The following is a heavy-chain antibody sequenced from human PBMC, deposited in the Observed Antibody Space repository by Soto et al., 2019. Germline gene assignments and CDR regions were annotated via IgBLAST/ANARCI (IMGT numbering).Heavy chain of an antibody. CDR3: ANYGRTTIVVVPAAITDAFDI. D-gene: IGHD2-2*01. CDR1: GGSISSSSYY. Sequence: SETLSLTCTVSGGSISSSSYYWGWIRQPPGKGMEWIGSIYYSGSTYYNPSLKSRVTISVDTSKNQFSLKLSSVTAADTAVYYCANYGRTTIVVVPAAITDAFDIWGQGTMVTVSS. CDR2: IYYSGST. V-gene: IGHV4-39*01. J-gene: IGHJ3*02.